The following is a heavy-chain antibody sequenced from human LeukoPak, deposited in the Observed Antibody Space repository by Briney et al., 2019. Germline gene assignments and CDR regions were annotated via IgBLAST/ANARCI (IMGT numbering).Heavy chain of an antibody. D-gene: IGHD4-11*01. CDR2: IYYSGST. J-gene: IGHJ4*02. Sequence: SETLSLTCTVSGGSIRSYYWSWIRQPPGKGLEWIGYIYYSGSTNYNPSLKSRVTISVDTSKNQFSLKLSSVTAADTAVYYCARVGLLTNGFDYWGQGTLVTVSS. CDR3: ARVGLLTNGFDY. V-gene: IGHV4-59*01. CDR1: GGSIRSYY.